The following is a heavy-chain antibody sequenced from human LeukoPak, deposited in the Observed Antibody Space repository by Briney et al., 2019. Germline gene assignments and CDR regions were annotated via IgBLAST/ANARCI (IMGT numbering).Heavy chain of an antibody. CDR2: ISGRSGVI. J-gene: IGHJ6*02. D-gene: IGHD3-3*01. Sequence: GGSLRLSCAASGFSFSDYFMTWIRQAPGKGPEWVSHISGRSGVISNADSVKGRFTISRDNAKNSVYLQMNGLRAGDTGVYYCARAGGTGFWSGPDNYGLDVWGQGTTVTVFS. CDR1: GFSFSDYF. CDR3: ARAGGTGFWSGPDNYGLDV. V-gene: IGHV3-11*01.